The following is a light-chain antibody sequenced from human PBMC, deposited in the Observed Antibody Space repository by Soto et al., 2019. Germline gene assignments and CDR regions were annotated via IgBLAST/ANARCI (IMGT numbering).Light chain of an antibody. CDR2: STS. CDR1: TGAVTYAHY. V-gene: IGLV7-43*01. CDR3: LLYYGGAQLV. J-gene: IGLJ3*02. Sequence: QAVVTQEPSLTVSPGETVTLTCSSSTGAVTYAHYPNWFQHKPGQAPRALIYSTSSKHTRTPARFSGSLLGGKAALTLSGVQPDDEAEYYCLLYYGGAQLVFGGGTKLTVL.